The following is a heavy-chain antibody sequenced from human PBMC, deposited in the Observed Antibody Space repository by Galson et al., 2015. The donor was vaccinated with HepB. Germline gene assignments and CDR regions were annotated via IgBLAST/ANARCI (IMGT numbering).Heavy chain of an antibody. D-gene: IGHD3-10*01. CDR2: INPDGREE. V-gene: IGHV3-7*03. J-gene: IGHJ6*02. Sequence: PLRPSCVGPEFPFRSYLMNWVRQATGKGLEWVAHINPDGREEYYAACPTGRFPLSRDNAKNSLYLQMDSLRAEDTALYHFARRISLVRGIITRPDYYYGMDVWGQGTTVTVAS. CDR1: EFPFRSYL. CDR3: ARRISLVRGIITRPDYYYGMDV.